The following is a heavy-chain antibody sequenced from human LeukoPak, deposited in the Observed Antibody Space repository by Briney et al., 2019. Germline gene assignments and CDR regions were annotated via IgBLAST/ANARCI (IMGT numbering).Heavy chain of an antibody. J-gene: IGHJ4*02. V-gene: IGHV3-21*01. Sequence: GGSLRLSCAASGFTFSSYSMNWVRQAPGKGLEWVSFISSSSSYIYYAGSVKGRFTISRDNAKNSLSLQMNSLRAEDTAVYYCARDLDYHDSSGYYWGVLDYWGQGTLVTVSS. CDR3: ARDLDYHDSSGYYWGVLDY. D-gene: IGHD3-22*01. CDR2: ISSSSSYI. CDR1: GFTFSSYS.